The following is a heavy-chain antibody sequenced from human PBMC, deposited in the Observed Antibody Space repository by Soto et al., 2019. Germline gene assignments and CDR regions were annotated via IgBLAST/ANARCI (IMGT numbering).Heavy chain of an antibody. CDR3: ARVYPSDTRYGYVGNNWFDP. CDR2: INPSGGST. V-gene: IGHV1-46*03. CDR1: VYTFTSYY. J-gene: IGHJ5*02. D-gene: IGHD5-18*01. Sequence: GASVKVSCKASVYTFTSYYMHWVRQATEQGLEWMGIINPSGGSTSYAQKFQGRVTMTRDTSTSTVYMELSSLRSEDTAVYYCARVYPSDTRYGYVGNNWFDPWGQGTLVTVSS.